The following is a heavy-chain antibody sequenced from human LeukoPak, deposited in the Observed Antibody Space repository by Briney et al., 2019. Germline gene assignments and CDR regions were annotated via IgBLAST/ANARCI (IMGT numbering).Heavy chain of an antibody. Sequence: PSETLSLTCTGSGGSISSYYWSWIRRPPGKGLEGIGYIFYSGSTNYNPSLKSRGTISVDTHNNQFSVKLSSVTAAGTAVYYCARMGRSSGPFQHWGQGTLVTVSS. CDR1: GGSISSYY. CDR3: ARMGRSSGPFQH. CDR2: IFYSGST. V-gene: IGHV4-59*01. D-gene: IGHD6-25*01. J-gene: IGHJ1*01.